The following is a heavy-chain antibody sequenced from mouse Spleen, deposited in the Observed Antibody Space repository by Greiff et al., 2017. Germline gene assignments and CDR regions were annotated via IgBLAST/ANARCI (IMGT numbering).Heavy chain of an antibody. CDR3: TRKDSYYRYFDY. J-gene: IGHJ2*01. Sequence: VQLQQSGAELVRPGASVTLSCKASGYTFTDYEMHWVKQTPVHGLEWIGAIDPETGGTAYNQKFKGKAILTADKSSSTAYMELRSLTSEDSAVYYCTRKDSYYRYFDYWGQGTTLTVSS. CDR1: GYTFTDYE. CDR2: IDPETGGT. V-gene: IGHV1-15*01. D-gene: IGHD2-12*01.